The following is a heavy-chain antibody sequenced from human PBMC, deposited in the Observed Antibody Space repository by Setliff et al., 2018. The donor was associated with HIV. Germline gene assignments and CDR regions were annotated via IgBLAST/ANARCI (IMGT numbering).Heavy chain of an antibody. Sequence: ASVKISCKASGGTFSSYAISWVRQAPGQGLGWMGGIIPIFGTANYAQKFQGRVTITADESTSTAYMELSSIGSEDTAVYYCARGSGGYCSGGSCYFGFGLALWGQGTTVTVSS. D-gene: IGHD2-15*01. J-gene: IGHJ6*02. CDR3: ARGSGGYCSGGSCYFGFGLAL. CDR1: GGTFSSYA. V-gene: IGHV1-69*13. CDR2: IIPIFGTA.